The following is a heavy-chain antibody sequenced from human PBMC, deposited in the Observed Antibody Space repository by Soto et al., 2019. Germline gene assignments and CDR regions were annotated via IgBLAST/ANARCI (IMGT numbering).Heavy chain of an antibody. V-gene: IGHV4-34*01. CDR1: GGFVTSGSYY. CDR3: ARVELVIATTVVDAFDI. D-gene: IGHD2-21*01. CDR2: MSHSGGT. Sequence: SETLSLTCAVYGGFVTSGSYYWSWIRQPPGKGLEWIGEMSHSGGTHFNPSLKSRVTISVDTSKNQFTLKMSSVTAADTALYYCARVELVIATTVVDAFDIWGPGIMVTVSS. J-gene: IGHJ3*02.